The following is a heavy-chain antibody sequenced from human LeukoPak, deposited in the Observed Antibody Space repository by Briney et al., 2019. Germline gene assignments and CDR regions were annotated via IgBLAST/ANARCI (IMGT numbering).Heavy chain of an antibody. J-gene: IGHJ5*02. V-gene: IGHV4-59*01. CDR1: GGSISNYY. Sequence: SETLSLTCTVSGGSISNYYWSWIRQPPGKGLEWIGYIYYSGSTNYNPSLKSRVTISVDTSKNQFSLKLTSVTAADTAVYYCARTTEDCSSTSCYQYWFDPWGQGTLVTVSS. CDR2: IYYSGST. CDR3: ARTTEDCSSTSCYQYWFDP. D-gene: IGHD2-2*01.